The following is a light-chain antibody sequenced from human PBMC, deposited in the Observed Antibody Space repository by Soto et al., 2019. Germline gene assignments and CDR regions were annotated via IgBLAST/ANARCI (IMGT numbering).Light chain of an antibody. J-gene: IGKJ1*01. V-gene: IGKV3-15*01. Sequence: IVMTQSPATLSVSPGQRASLSCRARQVFITTVAWYQQKPGQAPRLLVYGASTRATGIPARFGGSGSATGFTLTISRLEPEDFAVYYCQQYGSSPQPFAQGAKV. CDR2: GAS. CDR1: QVFITT. CDR3: QQYGSSPQP.